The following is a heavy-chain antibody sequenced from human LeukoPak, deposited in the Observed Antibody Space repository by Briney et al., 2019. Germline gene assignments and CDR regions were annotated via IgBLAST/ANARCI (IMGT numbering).Heavy chain of an antibody. D-gene: IGHD1-26*01. Sequence: GGSLRLSCAASGFTFSNYAMSWVRQAPGKGLEWVSAITNTGSTYYADSVKGRFTISRDNSKNTLYLQMNSLRAEDTAVYYCAKDISRVGASFDCWGQGTLVTVSS. CDR1: GFTFSNYA. V-gene: IGHV3-23*01. CDR2: ITNTGST. J-gene: IGHJ4*02. CDR3: AKDISRVGASFDC.